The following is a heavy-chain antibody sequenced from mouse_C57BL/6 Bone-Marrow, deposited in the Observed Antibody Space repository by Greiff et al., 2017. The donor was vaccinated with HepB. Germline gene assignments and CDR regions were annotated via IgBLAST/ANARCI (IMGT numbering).Heavy chain of an antibody. CDR2: IDPANGNT. CDR3: ASQLRLREAWFAY. CDR1: GFTIKNTY. V-gene: IGHV14-3*01. Sequence: EVQLQQSVAELVRPGASVKLSCTASGFTIKNTYMHWVKQRPEQGLEWIGRIDPANGNTKYAPKFQGKATITADTSSNTAYLQLSSLTSEDTAIYYCASQLRLREAWFAYWGQGTLVTVSA. J-gene: IGHJ3*01. D-gene: IGHD3-2*02.